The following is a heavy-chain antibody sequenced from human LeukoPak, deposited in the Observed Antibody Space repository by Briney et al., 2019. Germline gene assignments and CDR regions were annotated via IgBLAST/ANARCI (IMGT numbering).Heavy chain of an antibody. CDR1: GFIFDNYG. J-gene: IGHJ4*02. CDR2: IYGDGSFT. CDR3: ATDSGAQRY. Sequence: GGSLRPSCAASGFIFDNYGMHWVRQAPGKGLVWVALIYGDGSFTRYADSVKGRFTISRDNAKNSLYLQIDSLRAEDTAVYYCATDSGAQRYWGQGTLVTVSS. V-gene: IGHV3-74*01. D-gene: IGHD1-26*01.